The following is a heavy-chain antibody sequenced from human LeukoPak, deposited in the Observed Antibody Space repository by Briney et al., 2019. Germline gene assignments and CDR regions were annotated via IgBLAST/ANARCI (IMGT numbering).Heavy chain of an antibody. D-gene: IGHD3-10*01. CDR1: GFTFSSYS. J-gene: IGHJ4*02. V-gene: IGHV3-21*01. Sequence: GGSLRLSCAASGFTFSSYSMNWVRRAPGKGLEWVSSISSSSSYIYYADSVKGRFTISRDNAKNSLYLQMNSLRAEDTAVYCCARDPNYYGSGSPPDYWGQGTLVTVSS. CDR2: ISSSSSYI. CDR3: ARDPNYYGSGSPPDY.